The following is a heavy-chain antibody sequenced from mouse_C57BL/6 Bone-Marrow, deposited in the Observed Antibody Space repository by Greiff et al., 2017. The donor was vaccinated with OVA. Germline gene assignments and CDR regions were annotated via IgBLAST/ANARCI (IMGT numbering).Heavy chain of an antibody. CDR1: GYTFTDYY. CDR2: IFPGSGST. J-gene: IGHJ1*03. D-gene: IGHD1-1*01. CDR3: SRGSYYYGSSYEWYFDV. V-gene: IGHV1-75*01. Sequence: QVQLQQSGPELVKPGASVKISCKASGYTFTDYYINWVKQRPGQGLVWIGWIFPGSGSTYYNEKFKGKATLTVNKSSSTAYMLLSSLTSEDSAFYCYSRGSYYYGSSYEWYFDVWGTGTTVTVSS.